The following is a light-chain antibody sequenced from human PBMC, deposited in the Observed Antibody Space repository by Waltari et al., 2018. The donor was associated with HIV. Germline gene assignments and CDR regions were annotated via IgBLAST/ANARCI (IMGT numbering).Light chain of an antibody. Sequence: QSALTQPRSVSGSPGQSVTISCTGTSSDVGGYNYVSWYQQNPGKAPKVMIYDVDKRPSGVPDRFSGSKSGNTASLTISGLQAEDEADYHCCSYAGSYTWVFGGGTKLTVL. J-gene: IGLJ3*02. CDR3: CSYAGSYTWV. V-gene: IGLV2-11*01. CDR2: DVD. CDR1: SSDVGGYNY.